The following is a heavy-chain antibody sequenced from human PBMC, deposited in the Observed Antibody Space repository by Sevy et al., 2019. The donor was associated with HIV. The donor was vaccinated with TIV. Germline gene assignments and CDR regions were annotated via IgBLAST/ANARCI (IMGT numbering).Heavy chain of an antibody. V-gene: IGHV3-23*01. CDR1: GFTFSKYS. J-gene: IGHJ4*02. CDR2: LSFGCGEI. D-gene: IGHD2-8*01. Sequence: GGSLRLSCAASGFTFSKYSMSWVRQPPGKGLEWVSTLSFGCGEINYADSVKGRLTISRDNSKSSVYLQMNNLRPEDTAVYYCAREGCTKHHDYWGQGTLVPVSS. CDR3: AREGCTKHHDY.